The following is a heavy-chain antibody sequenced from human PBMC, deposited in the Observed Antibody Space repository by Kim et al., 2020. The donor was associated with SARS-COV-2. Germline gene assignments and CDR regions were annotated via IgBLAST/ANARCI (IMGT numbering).Heavy chain of an antibody. J-gene: IGHJ4*01. CDR3: AKARARRDGYNYFDY. V-gene: IGHV3-30*18. Sequence: GGSLRLSCAASGFIFSSYGMHWVRQAPGKGLEWVAVISYDGSNKYYADIVKGQFTISRDNSKNMLYLQMNSLRADDTAVYYCAKARARRDGYNYFDYWGQGTLVTVSS. CDR1: GFIFSSYG. D-gene: IGHD5-12*01. CDR2: ISYDGSNK.